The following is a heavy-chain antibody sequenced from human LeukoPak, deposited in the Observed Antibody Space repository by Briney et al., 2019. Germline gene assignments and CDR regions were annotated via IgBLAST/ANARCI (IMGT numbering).Heavy chain of an antibody. CDR3: ARLFDYGDSPVDY. V-gene: IGHV4-59*01. Sequence: SETLSLTCTVSGGSISSYYWSWIRQPPGKGLGWIGYIYYSGSTNYNPSLKSRVTISVDTSKNQFSLKLSSVTAADTAVYYCARLFDYGDSPVDYWGQGTLVTVSS. CDR1: GGSISSYY. D-gene: IGHD4-17*01. CDR2: IYYSGST. J-gene: IGHJ4*02.